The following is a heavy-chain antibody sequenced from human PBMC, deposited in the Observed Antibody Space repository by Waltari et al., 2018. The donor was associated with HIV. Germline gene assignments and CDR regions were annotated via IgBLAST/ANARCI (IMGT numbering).Heavy chain of an antibody. Sequence: QVQLVESGGGVVQPGRSLRLSCAASGLSFSSYAMHWVRQAPGRGFEWVACIWSVGSNTYYADSGKGRFTISRDNSKNTLYLQMISLRAEDTAMYDCAKNPLSGEGYFDYRGQGTLVTVSS. CDR2: IWSVGSNT. V-gene: IGHV3-30*02. CDR3: AKNPLSGEGYFDY. J-gene: IGHJ4*02. D-gene: IGHD2-15*01. CDR1: GLSFSSYA.